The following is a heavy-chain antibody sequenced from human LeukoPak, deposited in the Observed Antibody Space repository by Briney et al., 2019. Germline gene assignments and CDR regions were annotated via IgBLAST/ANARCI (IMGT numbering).Heavy chain of an antibody. CDR2: ISGSGDTT. J-gene: IGHJ4*02. V-gene: IGHV3-23*01. Sequence: PGGSLRLSCAASGFIFTSYTMTWVRQAPGKGLEWVSAISGSGDTTSYADSVKGRFAISRDNSKNTLYLQMNSLRAEDTAVYYCAKANGKIVVVVLDWGQGTLVTVSS. CDR3: AKANGKIVVVVLD. CDR1: GFIFTSYT. D-gene: IGHD3-22*01.